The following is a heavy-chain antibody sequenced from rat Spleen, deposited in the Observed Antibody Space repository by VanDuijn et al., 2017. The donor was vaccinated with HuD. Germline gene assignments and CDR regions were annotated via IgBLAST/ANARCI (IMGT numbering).Heavy chain of an antibody. V-gene: IGHV5-22*01. CDR1: GFTFSSYW. D-gene: IGHD1-12*02. Sequence: EVQLVETGGGLVQPGKSLKLSCVASGFTFSSYWMYWVRQAPKKGLEWVASISYEGSSTYYGDSVKGRFTISRDNAKSTLYLQMNSLRSEDTATYYCTRHGSYYHYFDYWGQGVMVTVSS. CDR2: ISYEGSST. J-gene: IGHJ2*01. CDR3: TRHGSYYHYFDY.